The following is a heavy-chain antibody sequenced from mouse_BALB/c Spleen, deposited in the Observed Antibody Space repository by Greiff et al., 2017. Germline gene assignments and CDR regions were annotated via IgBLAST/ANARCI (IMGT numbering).Heavy chain of an antibody. J-gene: IGHJ4*01. CDR1: GFTFSSFG. Sequence: DVKLQESGGGLVQPGGSRKLSCAASGFTFSSFGMHWVRQAPEKGLEWVAYISSGSSTIYYADTVKGRFTISRDNPKNTLFLQMTSLRSEDTAMYYCARSGSPYYAMDYWGQGTSVTVSS. CDR2: ISSGSSTI. CDR3: ARSGSPYYAMDY. V-gene: IGHV5-17*02. D-gene: IGHD1-1*01.